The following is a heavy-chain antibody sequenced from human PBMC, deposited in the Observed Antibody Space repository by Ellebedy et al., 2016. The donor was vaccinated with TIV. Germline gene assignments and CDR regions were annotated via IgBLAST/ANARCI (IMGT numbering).Heavy chain of an antibody. D-gene: IGHD2-15*01. V-gene: IGHV3-30*03. J-gene: IGHJ4*02. CDR3: SRGWSTPDS. CDR2: ISYDGINK. Sequence: GESLKISCAASGFTFRSYGMHWVRQAPGKGLEWVTLISYDGINKSYADSVKGRFIISRDNSKNTLYLQMNSLRAEDTAVYFCSRGWSTPDSWGQGTLVIVSS. CDR1: GFTFRSYG.